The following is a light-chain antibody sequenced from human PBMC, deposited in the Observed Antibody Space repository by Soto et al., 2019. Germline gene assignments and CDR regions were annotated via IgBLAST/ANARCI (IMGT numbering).Light chain of an antibody. CDR3: CSYAGSSTFVV. J-gene: IGLJ2*01. CDR1: SSDVGSYNL. CDR2: GVT. Sequence: QSALTQPASVSGSPGQSITISCTGTSSDVGSYNLVSWYRQHPGKAPKLMIYGVTKRPSGISNRFSGSKSGNTASLTISGLQAEDEADYYCCSYAGSSTFVVFGGGTKLTVL. V-gene: IGLV2-23*02.